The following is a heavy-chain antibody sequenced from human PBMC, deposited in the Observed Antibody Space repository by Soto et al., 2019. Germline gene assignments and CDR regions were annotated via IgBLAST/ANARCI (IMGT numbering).Heavy chain of an antibody. D-gene: IGHD3-22*01. CDR1: GYTFRSYG. CDR2: ISAYNGDT. V-gene: IGHV1-18*04. J-gene: IGHJ4*02. Sequence: QIQLVQSGGEVKKPGASVKVSCKASGYTFRSYGISWVRQAPGQGLECVGWISAYNGDTHYAPKFQDRITLTTETSTDTAYMELRSLRLDDTAVYYCARDWSRYYDNSGLIWFYWGQGSLVTVSS. CDR3: ARDWSRYYDNSGLIWFY.